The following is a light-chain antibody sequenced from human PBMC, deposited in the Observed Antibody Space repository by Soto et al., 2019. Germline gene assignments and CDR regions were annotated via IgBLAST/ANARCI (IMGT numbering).Light chain of an antibody. J-gene: IGKJ1*01. CDR2: AAS. V-gene: IGKV1-27*01. CDR3: QKYNSAPWT. CDR1: QCISNH. Sequence: DIQMTQSPSSLSASVGDRVTITCRASQCISNHLAWYQQKPGKVPKLLINAASILQPGAPSRFSGSGSGTDFTLTISSLQPEDVATYYCQKYNSAPWTFGQGTKVEIK.